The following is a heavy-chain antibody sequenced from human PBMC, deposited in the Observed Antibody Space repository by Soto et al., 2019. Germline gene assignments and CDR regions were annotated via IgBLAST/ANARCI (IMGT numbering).Heavy chain of an antibody. CDR2: ISGSGGST. CDR3: AKGMDIVVVLVAKHYSYNDIYV. V-gene: IGHV3-23*01. CDR1: GFTFSSYA. D-gene: IGHD2-15*01. Sequence: PGGSLRLSCAASGFTFSSYAMSWVRQAPGKGLEWVSAISGSGGSTYYADSVKGRFTISRDNSKNTLYLQMNSLRAEDTAVYYCAKGMDIVVVLVAKHYSYNDIYVLCQRTTLTVS. J-gene: IGHJ6*02.